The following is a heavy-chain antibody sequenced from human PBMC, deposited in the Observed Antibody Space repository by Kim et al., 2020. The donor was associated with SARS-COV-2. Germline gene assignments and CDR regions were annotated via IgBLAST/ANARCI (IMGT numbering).Heavy chain of an antibody. V-gene: IGHV4-34*01. Sequence: SETLSLTCAVYGGSFSGYYWSWIRQPPGKGLEWIGEIDHSGSTNYNPSLKSRVTISVDTSKNQFSLKLNYVTAADTAGYYCARGGYSSSWSGTRGWFDP. CDR1: GGSFSGYY. D-gene: IGHD6-13*01. J-gene: IGHJ5*02. CDR3: ARGGYSSSWSGTRGWFDP. CDR2: IDHSGST.